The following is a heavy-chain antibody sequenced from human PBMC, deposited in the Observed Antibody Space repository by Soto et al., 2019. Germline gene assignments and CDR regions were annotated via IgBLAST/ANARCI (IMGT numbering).Heavy chain of an antibody. D-gene: IGHD2-8*01. Sequence: PGGSLRLSCAASGFTFSSYWMHWVRQAPGKGLVWVSRINSDGSSTSYADSVKGRFTISRDNAKNTLYLQMNSLRAEDTAVYYFARANSRYCTNGVCDYYGMDVWGQGTTVTVS. J-gene: IGHJ6*02. CDR2: INSDGSST. V-gene: IGHV3-74*01. CDR1: GFTFSSYW. CDR3: ARANSRYCTNGVCDYYGMDV.